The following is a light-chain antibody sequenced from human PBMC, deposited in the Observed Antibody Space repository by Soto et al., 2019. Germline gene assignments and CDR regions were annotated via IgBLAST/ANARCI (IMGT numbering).Light chain of an antibody. V-gene: IGLV2-23*01. Sequence: QSALTQPASVSASPGQAITIPCTGTSSDVGSYNLVSWFQQHPRKVPKLLIYEGTKRPSGLSDRFSGSKSGNTASLTISGLQAEDEADYYCYSYAGENLYVFGTGTKLTVL. CDR1: SSDVGSYNL. CDR2: EGT. J-gene: IGLJ1*01. CDR3: YSYAGENLYV.